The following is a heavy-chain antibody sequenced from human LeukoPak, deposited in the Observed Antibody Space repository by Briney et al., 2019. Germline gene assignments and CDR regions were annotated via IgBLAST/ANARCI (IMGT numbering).Heavy chain of an antibody. V-gene: IGHV3-43*02. D-gene: IGHD2-21*01. CDR2: IRGDGSST. CDR1: GFTFDDYA. J-gene: IGHJ6*03. Sequence: GGSLRLSCAASGFTFDDYAMHWVRQAPGKGLESVSLIRGDGSSTYYADSVKGRFTISRDNSKNYLYLQMNSLRTEDTALYYCAKDNLTRAVIYYYYYYYMDVWGKGTTVTVSS. CDR3: AKDNLTRAVIYYYYYYYMDV.